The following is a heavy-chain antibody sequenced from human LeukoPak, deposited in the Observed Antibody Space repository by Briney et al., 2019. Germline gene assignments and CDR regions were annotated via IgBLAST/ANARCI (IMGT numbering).Heavy chain of an antibody. Sequence: SETLSLTCTVSSGSISSYYWSWIRQPPGKGLECIGYIYYSGSTNYNPSLKSRVTISVDTSKNRFSLKLSSVTAADTAVFYCARHQRGNSDAFDIWGQGTMVTVSS. J-gene: IGHJ3*02. CDR2: IYYSGST. CDR3: ARHQRGNSDAFDI. CDR1: SGSISSYY. D-gene: IGHD4-23*01. V-gene: IGHV4-59*01.